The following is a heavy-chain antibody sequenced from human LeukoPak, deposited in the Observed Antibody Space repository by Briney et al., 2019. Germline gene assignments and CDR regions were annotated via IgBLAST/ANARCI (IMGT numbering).Heavy chain of an antibody. V-gene: IGHV3-74*01. Sequence: GGSLRLSCAASEVTIRNYWMHWVRQAPGKGLVWVSRINSDGSSKDSVDSVKGRFTISKDNAKNTLYLQMNSLRAEDTALYYCARASASGWPYYYGMDVWGQGTTVTVFS. D-gene: IGHD6-19*01. CDR1: EVTIRNYW. CDR3: ARASASGWPYYYGMDV. J-gene: IGHJ6*02. CDR2: INSDGSSK.